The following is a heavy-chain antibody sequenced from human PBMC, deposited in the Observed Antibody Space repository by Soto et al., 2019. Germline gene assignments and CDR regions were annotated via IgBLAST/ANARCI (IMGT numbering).Heavy chain of an antibody. Sequence: VGSLRLSCAASGFTFSDYYMSWIRQAPGKGLEWVSYISRGSSVIYYADSVKGRFTVSRDDAHNSLYLQMNSLRAEDTAVYYCASDSFGVDPGYWGQGTLVTVSS. V-gene: IGHV3-11*01. J-gene: IGHJ4*02. D-gene: IGHD2-8*01. CDR1: GFTFSDYY. CDR2: ISRGSSVI. CDR3: ASDSFGVDPGY.